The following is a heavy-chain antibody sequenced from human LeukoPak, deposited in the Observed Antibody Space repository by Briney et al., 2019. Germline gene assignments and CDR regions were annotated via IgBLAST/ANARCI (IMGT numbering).Heavy chain of an antibody. CDR2: IRSKAYRGTT. CDR1: GFTFGDHA. V-gene: IGHV3-49*04. D-gene: IGHD5-18*01. Sequence: GGSLRLSCTGSGFTFGDHAMSWVRQAPGKGLEWVGFIRSKAYRGTTEYSASVKGRFTISRDDSASIAYLQMNSLRTEDTAVYYCARGPIQLWIHNAMDVWGQGTTVTVSS. CDR3: ARGPIQLWIHNAMDV. J-gene: IGHJ6*02.